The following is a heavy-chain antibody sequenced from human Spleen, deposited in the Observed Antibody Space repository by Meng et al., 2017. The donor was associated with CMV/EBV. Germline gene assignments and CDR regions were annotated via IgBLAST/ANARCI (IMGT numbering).Heavy chain of an antibody. CDR1: VFSLRPTGVG. Sequence: SVFSLRPTGVGVGGFRQPTRKALEWLALIYWDADKRCSPSLKSRLTITKDTSKNQVVLTMANMDPVDTATYYCAHRDYYTSGGYYSWGQGTLVTVSS. D-gene: IGHD3-22*01. CDR3: AHRDYYTSGGYYS. CDR2: IYWDADK. J-gene: IGHJ4*02. V-gene: IGHV2-5*02.